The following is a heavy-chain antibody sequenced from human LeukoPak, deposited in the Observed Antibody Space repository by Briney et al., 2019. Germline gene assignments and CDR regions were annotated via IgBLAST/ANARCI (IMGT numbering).Heavy chain of an antibody. D-gene: IGHD2-21*02. CDR3: ATLGPTGGDFTYNWFDP. J-gene: IGHJ5*02. Sequence: GGSLRLSCAASGFPFSTYSMNWVRQAPGRGLEGVSCISSRSTYINYTDSVKGRFTISRDNAKNSLYLQMDSLRAADTAVYYCATLGPTGGDFTYNWFDPWGLGTLVTVSS. CDR2: ISSRSTYI. V-gene: IGHV3-21*06. CDR1: GFPFSTYS.